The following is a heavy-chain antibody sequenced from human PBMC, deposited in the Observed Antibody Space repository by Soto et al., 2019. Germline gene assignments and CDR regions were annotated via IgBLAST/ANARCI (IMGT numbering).Heavy chain of an antibody. CDR1: GYSFSNYW. V-gene: IGHV5-10-1*01. CDR2: IDPRDSHT. J-gene: IGHJ4*01. CDR3: ARRVAGYKHYDY. D-gene: IGHD6-19*01. Sequence: GESLKSSCKGSGYSFSNYWISWVRQMPGKGLEWMGRIDPRDSHTTYSPSFQGHVTISVDKSINTAYLQWSSLEASDTAMLYRARRVAGYKHYDYWGQGTLVTVSS.